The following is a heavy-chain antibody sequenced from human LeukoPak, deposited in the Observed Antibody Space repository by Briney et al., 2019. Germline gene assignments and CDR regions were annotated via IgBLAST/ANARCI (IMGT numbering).Heavy chain of an antibody. CDR2: IYHSGST. J-gene: IGHJ4*02. CDR3: ATLTTVLTAYYFDH. V-gene: IGHV4-4*09. CDR1: GGSISSYY. Sequence: SETLSLTCTVSGGSISSYYWSWIRQPPGKGLEWIGYIYHSGSTDYNPSLKSRVTISVDTSKSQFSLKLTSVTAADTAVYYCATLTTVLTAYYFDHWGQGTLVTVSS. D-gene: IGHD4-17*01.